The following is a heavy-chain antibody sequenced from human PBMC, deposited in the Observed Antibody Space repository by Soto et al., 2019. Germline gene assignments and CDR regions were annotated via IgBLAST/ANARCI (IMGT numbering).Heavy chain of an antibody. CDR2: IYYSGST. V-gene: IGHV4-61*01. CDR1: GGSVSSGSHY. D-gene: IGHD3-10*01. J-gene: IGHJ4*02. CDR3: ARGYYGSGSGGYYFDY. Sequence: QVQLQKSGPGLVKPSETLSLTCTVSGGSVSSGSHYWSWIRQPPGKGLEWIGYIYYSGSTNYNPSLQNRVNISVNTAKNQFSLKLSSVTAADTAVYYCARGYYGSGSGGYYFDYWGQGTLVTVSS.